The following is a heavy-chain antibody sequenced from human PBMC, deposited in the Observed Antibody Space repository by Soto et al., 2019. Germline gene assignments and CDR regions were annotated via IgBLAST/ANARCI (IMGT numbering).Heavy chain of an antibody. J-gene: IGHJ6*02. Sequence: GGSLRLSCAASGFTFSNAWMSWVRQAPGKGLEWVGRIKSKTDGGTTDYAAPVKGRFTISRDDSKNTLYLQMNSLKTEDTAVYYCTTVCVEAAGTWATLYHYGMDVCDQGTTVPDSS. V-gene: IGHV3-15*01. D-gene: IGHD6-13*01. CDR2: IKSKTDGGTT. CDR1: GFTFSNAW. CDR3: TTVCVEAAGTWATLYHYGMDV.